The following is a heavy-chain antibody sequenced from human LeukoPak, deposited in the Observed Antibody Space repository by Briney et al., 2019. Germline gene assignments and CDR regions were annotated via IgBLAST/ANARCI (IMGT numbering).Heavy chain of an antibody. V-gene: IGHV4-31*03. J-gene: IGHJ5*02. Sequence: SETLSLTCIVSGGSISSGGYYWSWIRQHPGKGLEWIGYIYYSGSTYYNPSLKSRVTISVDTSKNQFSLKLSSVTAADTAVYYCARDNNDYVWGSYRSNWFDPWGQGTLVTVSS. CDR2: IYYSGST. CDR1: GGSISSGGYY. CDR3: ARDNNDYVWGSYRSNWFDP. D-gene: IGHD3-16*02.